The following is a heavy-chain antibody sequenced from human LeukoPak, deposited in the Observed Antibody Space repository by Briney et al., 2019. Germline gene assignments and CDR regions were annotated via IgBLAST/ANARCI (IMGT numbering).Heavy chain of an antibody. V-gene: IGHV4-34*01. CDR1: GGSFSGYY. CDR3: ARGPGGY. J-gene: IGHJ4*02. CDR2: INHSGST. Sequence: SETLPLTCAVYGGSFSGYYWSWIRQPPGKGLEWIGEINHSGSTNYNPSLKSRVTISVDTSKNQFSLKLGSVTAADTAVYYCARGPGGYWGQGTLVTVSS.